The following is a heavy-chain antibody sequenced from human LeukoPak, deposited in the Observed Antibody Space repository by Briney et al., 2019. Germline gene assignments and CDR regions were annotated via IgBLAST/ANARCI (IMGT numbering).Heavy chain of an antibody. CDR1: GFTFDDYA. CDR2: ISWNSGSI. Sequence: PGRSLRLSCAASGFTFDDYAMHWVRQAPGKGLEWVSGISWNSGSIGYADSVKGRFTISRDNSKNTLYLQMNSLRAEDTAVYYCAKDREGATGYWGQGTLVTVSS. V-gene: IGHV3-9*01. J-gene: IGHJ4*02. CDR3: AKDREGATGY. D-gene: IGHD1-26*01.